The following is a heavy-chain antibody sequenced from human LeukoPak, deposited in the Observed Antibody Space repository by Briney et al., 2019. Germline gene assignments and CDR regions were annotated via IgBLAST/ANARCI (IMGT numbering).Heavy chain of an antibody. Sequence: ASVKVSCKASGYSFTGYYMHWVRQAPGPGLEWMGWIIPNSGVTNYAQKFQGRVTLTRDTSISTAYMELSRLTSDDTAVYYCARDLGRDGSGWYPYHDYWGQGTRVTVSS. CDR2: IIPNSGVT. CDR3: ARDLGRDGSGWYPYHDY. CDR1: GYSFTGYY. D-gene: IGHD6-19*01. V-gene: IGHV1-2*02. J-gene: IGHJ4*02.